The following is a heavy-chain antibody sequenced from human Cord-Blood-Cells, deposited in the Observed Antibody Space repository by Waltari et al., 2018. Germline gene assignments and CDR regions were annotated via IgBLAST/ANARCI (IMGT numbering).Heavy chain of an antibody. CDR1: GGSFSGYY. CDR3: ARATRGYDYDIDY. J-gene: IGHJ4*02. CDR2: INHSGST. D-gene: IGHD5-12*01. Sequence: QVQLQQWGAGLLKPSETLSLTCAVYGGSFSGYYWSWIRQPPGKGLEWIGEINHSGSTNYNPSLKRRVTISVDTSKNQFSLKLSSVTAADTAVYYCARATRGYDYDIDYWGQGTLVTVSS. V-gene: IGHV4-34*01.